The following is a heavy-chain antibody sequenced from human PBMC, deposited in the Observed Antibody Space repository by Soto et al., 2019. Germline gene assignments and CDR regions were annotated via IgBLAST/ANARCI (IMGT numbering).Heavy chain of an antibody. J-gene: IGHJ6*02. CDR3: ARDCCGGSCYSTYGMDV. CDR2: IGTAGDT. D-gene: IGHD2-15*01. CDR1: GFTFSSYD. V-gene: IGHV3-13*01. Sequence: EVQLVESGGGLVQPGGSLRLSCAASGFTFSSYDMPWVRQATGKGLEWVSAIGTAGDTYYPGSVKGRFTISRENAKNSLYLQMNSLRAGDTAVYYCARDCCGGSCYSTYGMDVWGQGTTVTVSS.